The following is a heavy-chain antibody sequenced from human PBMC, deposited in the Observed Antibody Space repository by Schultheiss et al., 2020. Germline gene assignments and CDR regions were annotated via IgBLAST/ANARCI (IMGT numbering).Heavy chain of an antibody. J-gene: IGHJ4*02. D-gene: IGHD3-22*01. CDR3: AKDLDSSGYYPDY. CDR2: ISWNSGMI. CDR1: GFTFSDYY. V-gene: IGHV3-9*01. Sequence: GGSLRLSCAASGFTFSDYYMSWIRQAPGKGLEWVSGISWNSGMIGYADSVKGRFTISRDNAKNSLYLQMNSLRAEDTALYYCAKDLDSSGYYPDYWGQGTLVTVSS.